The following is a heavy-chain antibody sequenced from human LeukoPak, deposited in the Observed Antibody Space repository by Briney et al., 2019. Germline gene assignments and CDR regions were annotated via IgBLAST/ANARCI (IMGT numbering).Heavy chain of an antibody. V-gene: IGHV4-59*08. J-gene: IGHJ4*02. CDR3: ARTPYYYGPGSYPKSFFDY. CDR1: GGSISSYY. Sequence: SETLTLTCTVSGGSISSYYWSWIRQPPGKGLGWIGYIYYSGSTNYNPSLKSRVTISVDTSKNQFSLKLSSMTAADTAVYYCARTPYYYGPGSYPKSFFDYLGQGTLVTVSS. D-gene: IGHD3-10*01. CDR2: IYYSGST.